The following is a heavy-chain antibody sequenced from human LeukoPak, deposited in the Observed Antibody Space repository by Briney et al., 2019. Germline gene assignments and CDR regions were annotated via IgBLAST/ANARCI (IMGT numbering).Heavy chain of an antibody. V-gene: IGHV1-69*06. CDR2: IIPIFGTA. CDR1: GGTFSSYA. Sequence: ASVKVSCKASGGTFSSYAISRVRQAPGQGLEWMGGIIPIFGTANYAQKFQGRVTITADKSTSTAYMELSSLRSEDTAVYYCARLGDSSSWPGVGYWGQGTLVTVSS. D-gene: IGHD6-13*01. J-gene: IGHJ4*02. CDR3: ARLGDSSSWPGVGY.